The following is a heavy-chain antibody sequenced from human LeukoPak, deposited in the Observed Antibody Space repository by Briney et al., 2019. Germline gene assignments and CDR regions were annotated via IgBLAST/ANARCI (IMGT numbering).Heavy chain of an antibody. V-gene: IGHV1-24*01. CDR1: GYTLTELS. D-gene: IGHD6-13*01. J-gene: IGHJ4*02. CDR2: FDPEDGET. Sequence: ASVKVSCKVSGYTLTELSMHWVRQAPGKGLEWMGGFDPEDGETIYAQKFQGRVTMTEDTSTDTAYMELSSLRSEDTAVYYCATTGYSSSWYGGDYWGQGTLVTVSS. CDR3: ATTGYSSSWYGGDY.